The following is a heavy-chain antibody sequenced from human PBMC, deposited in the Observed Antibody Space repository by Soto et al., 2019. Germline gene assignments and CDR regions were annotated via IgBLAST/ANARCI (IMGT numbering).Heavy chain of an antibody. J-gene: IGHJ4*02. CDR3: AGAVSDFDVRRYRTSYFDQ. D-gene: IGHD3-10*02. V-gene: IGHV4-31*03. Sequence: TLSLTCTVSGASVSTGVYYWTWIRQHPGKGLEWIGYIDNSGSTYYNQSLTGRVDISVDTSKNEFSLNLQSLTAADTAFFYCAGAVSDFDVRRYRTSYFDQWGQGILVTVSS. CDR1: GASVSTGVYY. CDR2: IDNSGST.